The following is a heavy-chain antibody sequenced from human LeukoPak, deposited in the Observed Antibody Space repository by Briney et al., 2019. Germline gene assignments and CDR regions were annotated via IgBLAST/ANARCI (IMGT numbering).Heavy chain of an antibody. J-gene: IGHJ4*02. V-gene: IGHV3-30*19. CDR1: GLSFSNFD. CDR2: ISSDGRKT. CDR3: ARGYFGSGSPDYFDY. Sequence: PGGSLRLSWAAFGLSFSNFDFDWARQAPGKGLEWVALISSDGRKTDYADSVKGRFTISRDNSKNTLYLQMNSLRPEDTAVYYCARGYFGSGSPDYFDYWGQGTLVTVSS. D-gene: IGHD3-10*01.